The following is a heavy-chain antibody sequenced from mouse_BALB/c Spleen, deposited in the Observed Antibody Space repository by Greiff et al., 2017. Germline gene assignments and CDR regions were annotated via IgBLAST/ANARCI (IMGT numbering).Heavy chain of an antibody. V-gene: IGHV1S137*01. Sequence: QVQLQQSGAELVRPGVSVKISCKGSGYTFTDYAMHWVKQSHAKSLEWIGVISTYYGDASYNQKFKGKATMTVDKSSSTAYMELARLTSEDSAIYYCARPDSSGYRFAYWGQGTLVTVSA. D-gene: IGHD3-2*01. CDR2: ISTYYGDA. CDR3: ARPDSSGYRFAY. CDR1: GYTFTDYA. J-gene: IGHJ3*01.